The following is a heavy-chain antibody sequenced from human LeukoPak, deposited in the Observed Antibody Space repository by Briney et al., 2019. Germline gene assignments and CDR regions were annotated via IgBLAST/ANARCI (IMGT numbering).Heavy chain of an antibody. CDR2: IKEDGSEI. Sequence: LSGGSLRLSCTASGFNFSTYWMTWVRQVPGKGLEGVANIKEDGSEIYYVDAVKGRFSISRNNSKNTLYLQMNSLRADDTAVYYCARDLTRSGWYYFNFWGQGNLVTVSS. J-gene: IGHJ4*02. D-gene: IGHD6-19*01. V-gene: IGHV3-7*01. CDR1: GFNFSTYW. CDR3: ARDLTRSGWYYFNF.